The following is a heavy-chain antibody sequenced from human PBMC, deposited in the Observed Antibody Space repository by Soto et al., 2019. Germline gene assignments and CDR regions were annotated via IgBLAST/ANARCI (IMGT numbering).Heavy chain of an antibody. J-gene: IGHJ4*02. CDR1: GHYFSGYY. CDR3: ASAPPYYGISGYLEV. D-gene: IGHD3-22*01. Sequence: QVQLVQSGAEVKKTGASVKVSCEAPGHYFSGYYMYWVRQAPGHGLEWMGWINLNSGGTNYAQKFQGRVTMTRDTSITTGYMDLRGLTSDDTGVYYCASAPPYYGISGYLEVWGLGTLVTVSS. V-gene: IGHV1-2*02. CDR2: INLNSGGT.